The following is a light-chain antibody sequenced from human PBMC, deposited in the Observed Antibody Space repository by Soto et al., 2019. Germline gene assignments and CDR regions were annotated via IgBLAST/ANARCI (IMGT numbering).Light chain of an antibody. Sequence: EIVMTQSPANLSVSPGERATLSCSASQSVSSNLAWYQQKPGQGPRLLIYGASTRATSIPARFSGSGSGTEFTLTINSLQSEDCAVYYCQQYNKWPPYTFGQGTKLEIK. J-gene: IGKJ2*01. V-gene: IGKV3-15*01. CDR1: QSVSSN. CDR3: QQYNKWPPYT. CDR2: GAS.